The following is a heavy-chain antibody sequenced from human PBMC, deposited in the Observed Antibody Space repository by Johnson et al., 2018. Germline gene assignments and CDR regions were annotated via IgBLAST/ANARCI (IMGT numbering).Heavy chain of an antibody. CDR3: ARAQGGDYLAEYFQH. CDR2: ISDDGSNK. D-gene: IGHD4-17*01. V-gene: IGHV3-30-3*01. CDR1: GFTFSSYA. J-gene: IGHJ1*01. Sequence: QVQLVQSGGRVVQPGRSXRLSCSASGFTFSSYAMHWVRQAPGKGLEWVAVISDDGSNKFYAESVKGRFTISRDNSKYTVYLQMHSLKAEDTAVFYCARAQGGDYLAEYFQHWGQGTLVTVSS.